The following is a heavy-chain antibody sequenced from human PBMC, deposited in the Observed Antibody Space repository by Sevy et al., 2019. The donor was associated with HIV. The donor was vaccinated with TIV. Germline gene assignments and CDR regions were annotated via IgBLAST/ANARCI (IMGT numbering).Heavy chain of an antibody. CDR2: LYHSGST. Sequence: SETLSLTCAVSGGSLSSGAYSWSWIRQPPWKGLEWIGCLYHSGSTYYNPSLKSRVTISVDRSKNQFSLKLSSVTAADTAVYYCARVSGNSEWGYYFDSWGQGTLVTVSS. V-gene: IGHV4-30-2*01. CDR3: ARVSGNSEWGYYFDS. J-gene: IGHJ4*02. D-gene: IGHD2-15*01. CDR1: GGSLSSGAYS.